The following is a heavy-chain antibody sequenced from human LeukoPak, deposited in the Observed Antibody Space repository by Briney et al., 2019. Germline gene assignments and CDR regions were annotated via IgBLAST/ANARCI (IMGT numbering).Heavy chain of an antibody. V-gene: IGHV3-21*01. CDR3: ARALNDYGDYVFDY. D-gene: IGHD4-17*01. Sequence: GGSLRLSCAASGFTFSIYSMNWVRQAPGKGLEWVSSISISSSYIYYADSVEGRFTISRDTAENSLYLQMNSLRAEDTAVYYCARALNDYGDYVFDYWGQGTLVTVSS. CDR2: ISISSSYI. J-gene: IGHJ4*02. CDR1: GFTFSIYS.